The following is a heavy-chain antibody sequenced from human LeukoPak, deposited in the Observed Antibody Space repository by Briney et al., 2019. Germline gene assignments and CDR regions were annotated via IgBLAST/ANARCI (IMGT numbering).Heavy chain of an antibody. V-gene: IGHV3-23*01. CDR3: VRGCYDSSVGRYAFDI. J-gene: IGHJ3*02. CDR1: GFTFSSYA. D-gene: IGHD3-22*01. Sequence: PGGSLGLSCSASGFTFSSYAMSWVRQAPGKGLEWVSAIRVRGDTFYADSVRGRFTISRDNSKNTMYLRVNSLRADDTAVYYCVRGCYDSSVGRYAFDIWGQGTMVTVSS. CDR2: IRVRGDT.